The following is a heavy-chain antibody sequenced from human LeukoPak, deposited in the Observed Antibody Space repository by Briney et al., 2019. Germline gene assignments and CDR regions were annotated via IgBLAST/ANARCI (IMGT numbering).Heavy chain of an antibody. J-gene: IGHJ3*02. CDR2: IYYSGST. D-gene: IGHD6-19*01. CDR1: GGSISSYY. V-gene: IGHV4-59*01. Sequence: SETLSLTCTVSGGSISSYYRSWIRQPPGKGLEWIGYIYYSGSTNYNPSLKSRVTISVDTSKNQFSLKLSSVTAADTAVYYCARDTVKGIAVAGGAFDIWGQGTMVTVSS. CDR3: ARDTVKGIAVAGGAFDI.